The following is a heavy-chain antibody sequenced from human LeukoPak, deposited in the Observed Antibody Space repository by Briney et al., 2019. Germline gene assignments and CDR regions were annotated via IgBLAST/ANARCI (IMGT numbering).Heavy chain of an antibody. CDR2: ISTSGLTI. V-gene: IGHV3-48*01. J-gene: IGHJ5*02. CDR3: ARGGDYSGWFDP. Sequence: GGSLRLSCAASGFTFSSYNMNWVRQAPRKGLEWVSYISTSGLTIYYADSVKGRFTISRDNAKNSLYLQMNYLRAEDTAVYYCARGGDYSGWFDPWGRGTLVTVSS. CDR1: GFTFSSYN. D-gene: IGHD1-26*01.